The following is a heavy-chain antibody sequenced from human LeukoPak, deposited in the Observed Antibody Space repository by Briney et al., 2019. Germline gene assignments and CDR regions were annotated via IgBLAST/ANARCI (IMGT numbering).Heavy chain of an antibody. CDR3: ARQEERGPIPYYYYMDV. CDR2: ISSSSSYI. CDR1: GFTFSSYS. Sequence: GGSLRLSCAASGFTFSSYSMNWVRQAPGKGLEWGSSISSSSSYIDYADSVKGRFTISRDNAKNSLYLQMNSLRAEDTAVYYCARQEERGPIPYYYYMDVWGKGTTVTVSS. J-gene: IGHJ6*03. V-gene: IGHV3-21*01. D-gene: IGHD1-26*01.